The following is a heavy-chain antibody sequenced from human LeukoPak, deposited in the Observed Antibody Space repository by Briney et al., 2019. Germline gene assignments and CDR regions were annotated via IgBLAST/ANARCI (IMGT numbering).Heavy chain of an antibody. CDR2: IYYSGST. D-gene: IGHD6-13*01. V-gene: IGHV4-59*01. Sequence: SETLSLTCTVSGGSISSYYWSWIRQPPGKGLEWIGYIYYSGSTNYNPSLKSRVTISVDTSKNQFSLKLSSVTAADTAVYYCARALKYSSSWYQAGVYFDYWGQGTLVTVSS. J-gene: IGHJ4*02. CDR3: ARALKYSSSWYQAGVYFDY. CDR1: GGSISSYY.